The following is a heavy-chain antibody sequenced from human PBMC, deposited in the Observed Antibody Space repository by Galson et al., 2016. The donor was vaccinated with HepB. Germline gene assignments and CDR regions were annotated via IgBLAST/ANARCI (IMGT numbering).Heavy chain of an antibody. V-gene: IGHV3-23*01. J-gene: IGHJ4*02. CDR3: VKESPVRGNHFEY. Sequence: SLRLSCAASGFTFSSYAMTWVRQAPGKGLQWVPAISATGGTTYYGESVKGRFTISRDNSKNTLYLQMNSLRAEDTAVYYCVKESPVRGNHFEYWGQGTLVTVSS. D-gene: IGHD3-16*01. CDR2: ISATGGTT. CDR1: GFTFSSYA.